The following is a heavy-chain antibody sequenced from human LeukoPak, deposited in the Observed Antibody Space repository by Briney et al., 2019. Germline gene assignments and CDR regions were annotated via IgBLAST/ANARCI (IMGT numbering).Heavy chain of an antibody. D-gene: IGHD6-13*01. CDR1: GFNFSSYA. J-gene: IGHJ5*02. V-gene: IGHV3-30-3*01. CDR3: ARGAGFDP. CDR2: ISYDGSNK. Sequence: GGSLRLSCAASGFNFSSYAMHWVRQAPGKGLEWVAVISYDGSNKYYADSVKGRFTISRDNSKNTLYLQMNSLRAEDTAVYYCARGAGFDPWGQGTLVTVSS.